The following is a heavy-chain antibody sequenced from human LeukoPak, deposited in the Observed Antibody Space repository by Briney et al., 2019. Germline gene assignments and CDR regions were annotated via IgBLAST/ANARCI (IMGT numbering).Heavy chain of an antibody. D-gene: IGHD1-20*01. CDR2: INPNSGGT. CDR1: GYTFTGYY. Sequence: ASVKVSCKASGYTFTGYYMHWVRQAPGQGLEWMGWINPNSGGTNYAQKFQGWVTMTRDTSISTAYMELSRLRSDDTAVYYCARTYNWNDYAFDIWGQGTMVTVSS. V-gene: IGHV1-2*04. J-gene: IGHJ3*02. CDR3: ARTYNWNDYAFDI.